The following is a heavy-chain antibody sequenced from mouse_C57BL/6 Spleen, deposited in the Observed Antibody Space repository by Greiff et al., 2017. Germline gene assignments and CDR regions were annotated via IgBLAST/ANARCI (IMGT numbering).Heavy chain of an antibody. Sequence: VQLQQPGAELVKPGASVKMSCKASGYTFTSYWITWVKQRPGQGLEWIGDIYPGSGSTNYNEKFKSKATLTVDTSSSTAYMQLSSLTSEDAAVYYCARFYYDYDETYWGQGTLVTVSA. CDR2: IYPGSGST. CDR1: GYTFTSYW. D-gene: IGHD2-4*01. CDR3: ARFYYDYDETY. V-gene: IGHV1-55*01. J-gene: IGHJ3*01.